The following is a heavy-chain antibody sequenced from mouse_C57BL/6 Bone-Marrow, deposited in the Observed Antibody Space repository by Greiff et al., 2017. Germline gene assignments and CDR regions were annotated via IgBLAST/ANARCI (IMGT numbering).Heavy chain of an antibody. CDR3: ARRDYYGSSYGYSMDY. D-gene: IGHD1-1*01. CDR2: IYPGSGST. J-gene: IGHJ4*01. CDR1: GYTFTSYW. V-gene: IGHV1-55*01. Sequence: QVQLQQPGAELVKPGASVKMSCKASGYTFTSYWITWVKQRPGQGLEWIGDIYPGSGSTNYNETFKSKGTLTVDTSSSTAYMQLSSLTSEDSAVYYCARRDYYGSSYGYSMDYGGQGTSVTVSS.